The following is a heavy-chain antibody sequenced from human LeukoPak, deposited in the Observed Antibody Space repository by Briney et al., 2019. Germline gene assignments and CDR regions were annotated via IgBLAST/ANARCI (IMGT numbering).Heavy chain of an antibody. Sequence: ASVKVSCKASGYTFTSYGISWVRQAPGQGLEWMGWISAYNGNTNYVQKLQGRVTMTTDTSTSTAYMELRSLRSDDTAVYYCARDWPYYYGSGSYYKGELDAFDIWGQGTMVTVSS. J-gene: IGHJ3*02. CDR2: ISAYNGNT. V-gene: IGHV1-18*01. CDR1: GYTFTSYG. CDR3: ARDWPYYYGSGSYYKGELDAFDI. D-gene: IGHD3-10*01.